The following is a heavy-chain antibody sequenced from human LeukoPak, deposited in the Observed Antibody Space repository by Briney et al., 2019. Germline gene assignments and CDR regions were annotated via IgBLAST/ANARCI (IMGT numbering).Heavy chain of an antibody. J-gene: IGHJ3*02. CDR1: GGSFSGYY. CDR3: AGTNSGNLEI. CDR2: INHSGST. V-gene: IGHV4-34*01. Sequence: SETLSLTCAVYGGSFSGYYWSWIRQPPGKGLEWIGEINHSGSTNYNPSLKSRVTISVDTSKNQFSLKLSSVTAADTAVYYCAGTNSGNLEIWGQGTMVTVSS. D-gene: IGHD1-26*01.